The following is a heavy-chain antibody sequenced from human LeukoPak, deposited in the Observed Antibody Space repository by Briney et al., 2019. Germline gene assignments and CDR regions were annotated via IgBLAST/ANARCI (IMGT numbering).Heavy chain of an antibody. D-gene: IGHD4-11*01. CDR1: GFTFSSFW. CDR2: INQDGSGK. Sequence: PGGSLRLSCEVSGFTFSSFWMNWVRQAPGKGLEWVANINQDGSGKYYVDSVKGRFTISRDNSKNTLYLQMNSLRAEDTAVYYCARVGGGSKSYYYMDVWGKGTTVTVSS. CDR3: ARVGGGSKSYYYMDV. V-gene: IGHV3-7*03. J-gene: IGHJ6*03.